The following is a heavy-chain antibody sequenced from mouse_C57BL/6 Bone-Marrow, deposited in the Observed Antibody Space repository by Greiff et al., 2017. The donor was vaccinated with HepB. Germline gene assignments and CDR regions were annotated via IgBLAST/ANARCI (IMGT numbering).Heavy chain of an antibody. CDR1: GFSLTSYG. CDR2: IWGVGST. J-gene: IGHJ3*01. V-gene: IGHV2-6*01. Sequence: VKLQESGPGLVAPSQSLSITCTVSGFSLTSYGVDWVRQSPGKGLEWLGVIWGVGSTNYNSALKSRLSISKDNSKSQVFLKMNSLQTDDTAMYYCASGRGGSPWFAYWGQGTLVTVSA. D-gene: IGHD1-1*02. CDR3: ASGRGGSPWFAY.